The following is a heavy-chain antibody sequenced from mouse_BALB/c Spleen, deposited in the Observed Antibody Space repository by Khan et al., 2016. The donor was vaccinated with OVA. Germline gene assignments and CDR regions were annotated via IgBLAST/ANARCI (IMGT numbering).Heavy chain of an antibody. Sequence: QVQLKQSGAELARPGASVKMSCKASGYTFTSYTIHWIKLRPGQGLEWIGFINPSNGYTNYNQKFKDKATLTAYKSSTTVYMQLSSLTSDDSAVYNGVRDGAYHRNDGWFAYWGQGTLVTVSA. J-gene: IGHJ3*01. D-gene: IGHD2-14*01. CDR1: GYTFTSYT. CDR2: INPSNGYT. CDR3: VRDGAYHRNDGWFAY. V-gene: IGHV1-4*01.